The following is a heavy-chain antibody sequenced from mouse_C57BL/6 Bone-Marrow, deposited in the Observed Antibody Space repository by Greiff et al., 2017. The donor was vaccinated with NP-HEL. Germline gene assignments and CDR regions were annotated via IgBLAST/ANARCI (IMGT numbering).Heavy chain of an antibody. Sequence: DVQLQESGTVLARPGASVKMSCKTSGYTFTSYWMHWVKQRPGQGLEWIGAIYPGNSDTSYNQKFKGKAKLTAVTSASTAYMELSSLTNEDSAVYYCTEGRWLLGAMDYWGQGTSVTVSS. CDR3: TEGRWLLGAMDY. V-gene: IGHV1-5*01. CDR2: IYPGNSDT. D-gene: IGHD2-3*01. CDR1: GYTFTSYW. J-gene: IGHJ4*01.